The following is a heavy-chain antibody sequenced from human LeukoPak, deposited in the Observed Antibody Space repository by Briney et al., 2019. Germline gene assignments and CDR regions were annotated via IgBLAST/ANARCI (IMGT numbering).Heavy chain of an antibody. Sequence: ASVKVSCKASGYTFTSYGISWVRQAPGQGLEWMGWIGAYNGNTNYAQKLQGRVTMTTDTSTSTAYMELRSLRSDDTAVYYCATGIVAAGTYYYYGMDVWGQGTTVTVSS. CDR2: IGAYNGNT. CDR3: ATGIVAAGTYYYYGMDV. V-gene: IGHV1-18*01. J-gene: IGHJ6*02. D-gene: IGHD6-13*01. CDR1: GYTFTSYG.